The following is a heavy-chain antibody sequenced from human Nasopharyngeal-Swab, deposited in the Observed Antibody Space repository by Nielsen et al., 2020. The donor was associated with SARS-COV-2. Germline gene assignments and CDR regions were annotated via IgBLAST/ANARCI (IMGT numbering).Heavy chain of an antibody. CDR2: IHTTGST. J-gene: IGHJ4*02. V-gene: IGHV4-61*02. D-gene: IGHD2-8*01. CDR1: GGSISSTFYY. CDR3: ARYTNGRMDY. Sequence: TLSLTCTVTGGSISSTFYYWSWIRLPAGRGLEWIGRIHTTGSTNYNPSLKSRVTISVGTSKNLLFLKLTSVTAADTAVYYCARYTNGRMDYWGQGTLVTVSS.